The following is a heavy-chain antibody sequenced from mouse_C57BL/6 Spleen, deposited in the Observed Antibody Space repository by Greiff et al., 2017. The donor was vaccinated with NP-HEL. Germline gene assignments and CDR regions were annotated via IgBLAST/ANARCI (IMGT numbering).Heavy chain of an antibody. V-gene: IGHV3-6*01. J-gene: IGHJ2*01. Sequence: DVQLQESGPGLVKPSQSLSLTCSVTGYSITSGYYWNWIRQFPGNKLEWMGYISYDGSNNYNPSLKNRISITRDTSKNQFFLKLNSVTTEDTATYYCARLYGSRDYWGQGTTLTVSS. CDR1: GYSITSGYY. CDR2: ISYDGSN. D-gene: IGHD1-1*01. CDR3: ARLYGSRDY.